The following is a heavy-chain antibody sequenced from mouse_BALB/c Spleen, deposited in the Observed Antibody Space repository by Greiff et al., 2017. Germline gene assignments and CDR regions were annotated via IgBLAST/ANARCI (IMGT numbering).Heavy chain of an antibody. J-gene: IGHJ4*01. CDR3: ARERGYQYYYAMDY. V-gene: IGHV5-6-5*01. CDR2: ISSGGST. D-gene: IGHD2-14*01. Sequence: EVKLVESGGGLVKPGGSLKLSCAASGFTFSSYAMSWVRQTPEKRLEWVASISSGGSTYYPDSVKGRFTISRDNARNILYLQMSSLRSEDTAMYYCARERGYQYYYAMDYWGQGTSVTVSS. CDR1: GFTFSSYA.